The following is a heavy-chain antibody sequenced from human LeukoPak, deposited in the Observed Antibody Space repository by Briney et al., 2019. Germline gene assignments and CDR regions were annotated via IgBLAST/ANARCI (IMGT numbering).Heavy chain of an antibody. CDR3: ASAGGYDSSRASY. Sequence: SETLSLTCTVSGGSISSYYWSWIRQPPGKGLEWIGEINHSGSTNYNPSLKSRVTISVDTSKNQFSLKLSSVTAADTAVYYCASAGGYDSSRASYWGQGTLVTVSS. CDR1: GGSISSYY. J-gene: IGHJ4*02. CDR2: INHSGST. D-gene: IGHD3-22*01. V-gene: IGHV4-34*01.